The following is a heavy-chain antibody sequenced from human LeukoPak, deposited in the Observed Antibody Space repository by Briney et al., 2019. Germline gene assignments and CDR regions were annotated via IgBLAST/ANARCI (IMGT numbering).Heavy chain of an antibody. D-gene: IGHD3-22*01. CDR2: INHSGST. V-gene: IGHV4-34*01. CDR1: GGSFSGYY. J-gene: IGHJ6*02. Sequence: SETLSLTCAVYGGSFSGYYWSWIRQPPGKGLEWIGEINHSGSTNYNPSPKSRVTISVDTSKNQFSLKLSSVTAADTAVYYRARRYYDSSGYYYYGMDVWGQGTTVTVSS. CDR3: ARRYYDSSGYYYYGMDV.